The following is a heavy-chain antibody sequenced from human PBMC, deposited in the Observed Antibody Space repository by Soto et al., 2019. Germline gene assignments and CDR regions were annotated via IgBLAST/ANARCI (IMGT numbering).Heavy chain of an antibody. V-gene: IGHV3-66*01. CDR1: GFTVSSNY. J-gene: IGHJ6*03. CDR2: IYSGGST. Sequence: GGSLRLSCAASGFTVSSNYMSWVRQAPGKGLEWVSVIYSGGSTYYADSVKGRFTISRDNSKNTLYLQMNSLRAEDTAVYYCARDKDLRWGRIAAAGPRAFYMDVWGKGTTVTVSS. D-gene: IGHD6-13*01. CDR3: ARDKDLRWGRIAAAGPRAFYMDV.